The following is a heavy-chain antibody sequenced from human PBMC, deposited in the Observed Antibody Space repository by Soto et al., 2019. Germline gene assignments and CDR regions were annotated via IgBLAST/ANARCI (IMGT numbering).Heavy chain of an antibody. CDR2: ICNSGTT. CDR3: ARASRGYYDSSGYYYEGPGPAFDI. CDR1: GGSIRSYC. Sequence: PSETLSLTCTVSGGSIRSYCWTWIRQPPGEGLEWIGFICNSGTTYYNPSLKSRVTISVDTSKNQFSLKLSSVTAADTAVYYCARASRGYYDSSGYYYEGPGPAFDIWGQGTMVTVSS. V-gene: IGHV4-59*12. J-gene: IGHJ3*02. D-gene: IGHD3-22*01.